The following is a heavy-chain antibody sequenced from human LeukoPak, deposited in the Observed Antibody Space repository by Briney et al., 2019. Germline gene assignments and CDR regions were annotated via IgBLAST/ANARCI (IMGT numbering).Heavy chain of an antibody. CDR3: ASHVGMIVVLPGAFDI. V-gene: IGHV4-39*01. J-gene: IGHJ3*02. CDR2: IYYSGST. CDR1: GGSISSSSYY. Sequence: KPSETLSLACTVSGGSISSSSYYWGWVRQPPGKGLEWIGSIYYSGSTYYNPSLKSRVTISVDTSKNQSFPKLSCVTAADTAVYYRASHVGMIVVLPGAFDIWGQGTMVTVSS. D-gene: IGHD3-22*01.